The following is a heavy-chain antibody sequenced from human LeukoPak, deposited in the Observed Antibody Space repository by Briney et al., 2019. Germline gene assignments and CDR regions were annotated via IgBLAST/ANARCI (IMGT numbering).Heavy chain of an antibody. Sequence: PSETLSLTCTVSGGSISSSSYYWGWIRQPPGKGLEWIGSIYYSGTTYNNPSLQSRVTMSVDTSKSQFSLKLSSVTAADTAVYYCARHKLTYYFDSWGQGTLVTVSS. D-gene: IGHD2-15*01. CDR3: ARHKLTYYFDS. J-gene: IGHJ4*02. V-gene: IGHV4-39*01. CDR2: IYYSGTT. CDR1: GGSISSSSYY.